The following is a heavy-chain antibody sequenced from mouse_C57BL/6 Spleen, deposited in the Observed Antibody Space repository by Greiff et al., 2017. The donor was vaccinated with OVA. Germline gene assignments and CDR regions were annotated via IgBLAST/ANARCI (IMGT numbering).Heavy chain of an antibody. J-gene: IGHJ2*01. CDR3: TRGGYSFDY. CDR1: GYTFTDYE. D-gene: IGHD1-1*02. Sequence: VQLQQSGAELVRPRASVTLSCKASGYTFTDYEMHWVKQTPVHGLEWIGAIDPETGGTAYNQKFKGKAILTADKSSSTAYMELRSLTSEDSSVYYCTRGGYSFDYWGQGTTLTVSS. V-gene: IGHV1-15*01. CDR2: IDPETGGT.